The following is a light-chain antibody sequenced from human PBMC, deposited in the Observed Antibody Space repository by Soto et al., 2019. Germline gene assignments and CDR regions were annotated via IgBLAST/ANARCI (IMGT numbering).Light chain of an antibody. J-gene: IGKJ2*01. Sequence: DIQMTQSPSSLSASQGDRVTITCRTSQSVSIYVNWYQQKPGKAPILLIYASSSLQSGVPSRFSGSGSGTDFTLTISSLEPEDFATYYCQQSYSTPPFGQGTKVDIK. CDR3: QQSYSTPP. CDR1: QSVSIY. CDR2: ASS. V-gene: IGKV1-39*01.